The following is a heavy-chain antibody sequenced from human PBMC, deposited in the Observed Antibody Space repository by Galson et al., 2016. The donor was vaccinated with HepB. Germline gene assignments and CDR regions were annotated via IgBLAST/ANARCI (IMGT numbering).Heavy chain of an antibody. J-gene: IGHJ5*02. CDR2: LYWDDDK. D-gene: IGHD4-11*01. CDR3: VRSPNYINSNYGWFDP. Sequence: PALVKPTQTLTLTCPFSGFSLTTNGMAVGWIRQPPGKALEWLALLYWDDDKRYNPSLKNRLTITKDTPKNRVVLTMTNMDPVDTATYYCVRSPNYINSNYGWFDPWGQGALVTVSS. CDR1: GFSLTTNGMA. V-gene: IGHV2-5*02.